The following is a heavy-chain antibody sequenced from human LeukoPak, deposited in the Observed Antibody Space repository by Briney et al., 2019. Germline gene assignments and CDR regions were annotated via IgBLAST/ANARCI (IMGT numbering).Heavy chain of an antibody. CDR2: ITGSGGKT. D-gene: IGHD4-17*01. V-gene: IGHV3-23*01. CDR3: ARDCPGYGDCNFDY. CDR1: GFTFSSSA. Sequence: GGSLRLSCAASGFTFSSSAMAWVRQAPGQGLEWVSTITGSGGKTHWADSVKGRFTISRDNAKNSLYLQMNSLRDEDTAVYYCARDCPGYGDCNFDYWGQGTLVTVSS. J-gene: IGHJ4*02.